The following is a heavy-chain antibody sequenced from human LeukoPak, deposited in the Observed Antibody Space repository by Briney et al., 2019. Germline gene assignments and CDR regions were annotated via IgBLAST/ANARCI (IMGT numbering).Heavy chain of an antibody. CDR1: GGSISSDSYY. CDR3: AREWWGYCSSTSCYGAYYYYYMDV. D-gene: IGHD2-2*01. V-gene: IGHV4-61*02. CDR2: IYTSGST. J-gene: IGHJ6*03. Sequence: PSETMSLTCTVSGGSISSDSYYWAWIRQPAGKGLEWIGRIYTSGSTNYNPSLKSRVTMSVDASKNQFSLKLSSVTAADTAVYYCAREWWGYCSSTSCYGAYYYYYMDVWGKGTTVTVSS.